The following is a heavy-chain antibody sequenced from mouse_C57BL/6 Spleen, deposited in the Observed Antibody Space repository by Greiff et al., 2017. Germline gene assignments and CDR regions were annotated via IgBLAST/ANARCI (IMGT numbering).Heavy chain of an antibody. CDR3: ARSERQVRPSSFAY. CDR2: IDPSDSYT. CDR1: GYTFTSYW. V-gene: IGHV1-69*01. J-gene: IGHJ3*01. D-gene: IGHD3-2*02. Sequence: VQLQQPGAELVMPGASVKLSCKASGYTFTSYWMHWVQQRPGQGLEWIGEIDPSDSYTNYTQKFKGKSTLTVDKSSSTAYMQLSSLTSEDSAVXYGARSERQVRPSSFAYWGQGTLVTVSA.